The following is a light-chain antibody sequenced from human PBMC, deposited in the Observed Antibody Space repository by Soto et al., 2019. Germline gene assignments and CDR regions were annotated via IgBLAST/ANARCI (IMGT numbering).Light chain of an antibody. CDR3: QPRRNWPT. Sequence: IVPPKSPATLSLSPWERATLSFRASQSVSSYLAWYQQKPGQAPRLLIYDASNRATGIPARFSGSGSGTDFTLTISSLEPEDFAVYYCQPRRNWPTFCQGS. CDR1: QSVSSY. CDR2: DAS. V-gene: IGKV3-11*01. J-gene: IGKJ1*01.